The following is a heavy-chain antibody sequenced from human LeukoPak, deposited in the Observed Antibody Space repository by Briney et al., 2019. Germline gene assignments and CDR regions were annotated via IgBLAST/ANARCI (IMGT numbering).Heavy chain of an antibody. Sequence: KPSETLSLTCAVYGGSFSGYYWSWIRQPPGKGLVWIGEINHSGSTNYNPSLKSRVTISVDTSKNQFSLKLSSVTAADTAVYYCARGYDFWSGYLNWFDPWGQGTLVTVSS. D-gene: IGHD3-3*01. CDR3: ARGYDFWSGYLNWFDP. V-gene: IGHV4-34*01. CDR2: INHSGST. J-gene: IGHJ5*02. CDR1: GGSFSGYY.